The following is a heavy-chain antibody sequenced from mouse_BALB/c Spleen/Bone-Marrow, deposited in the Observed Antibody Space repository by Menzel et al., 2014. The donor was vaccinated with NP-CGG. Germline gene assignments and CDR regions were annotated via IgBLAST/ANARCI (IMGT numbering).Heavy chain of an antibody. J-gene: IGHJ1*01. CDR3: ASYYGSSWYFDV. Sequence: EVQLQQSGPELVKPGASMKISCKASGYSFTGYTMNWVKRSHGKNLEWIGLINPYNGGTSYSQKFKGKATLTVDKSSRTAYMEFLSLTSEDSAVYYCASYYGSSWYFDVWGAGTTVTVSS. CDR1: GYSFTGYT. D-gene: IGHD1-1*01. V-gene: IGHV1-26*01. CDR2: INPYNGGT.